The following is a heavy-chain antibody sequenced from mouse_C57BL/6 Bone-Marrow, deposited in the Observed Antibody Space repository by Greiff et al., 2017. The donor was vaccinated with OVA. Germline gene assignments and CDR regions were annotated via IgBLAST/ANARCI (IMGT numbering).Heavy chain of an antibody. V-gene: IGHV2-6*01. J-gene: IGHJ3*01. D-gene: IGHD1-1*01. CDR1: GFSLTSYG. CDR3: ATVYYYGSSLAWFAY. CDR2: IWGVGST. Sequence: QVQLKQSGPGLVAPSQSLSITCTVSGFSLTSYGVDWVRQSPGKGLEWLGVIWGVGSTNYNSALKSRLSISKDNSKSQVFLKMNSLQTDDTAMYYCATVYYYGSSLAWFAYWGQGTLVTVSA.